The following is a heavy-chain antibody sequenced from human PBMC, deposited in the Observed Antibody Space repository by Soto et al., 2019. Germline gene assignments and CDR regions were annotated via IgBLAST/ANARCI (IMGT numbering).Heavy chain of an antibody. CDR1: GGTFSSYA. Sequence: SVKVSCKASGGTFSSYAISWVRQAPGQGLEWMGGIIPIFGTANYAQKFQGRVTITADESTSTAYMELSSLRSEDTAVYYWARGKEDYYYYGRDVWGQGTRVTVSS. CDR2: IIPIFGTA. V-gene: IGHV1-69*13. CDR3: ARGKEDYYYYGRDV. J-gene: IGHJ6*02.